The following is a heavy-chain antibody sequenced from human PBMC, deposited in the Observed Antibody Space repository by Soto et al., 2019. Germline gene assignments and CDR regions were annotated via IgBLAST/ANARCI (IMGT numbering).Heavy chain of an antibody. D-gene: IGHD6-13*01. CDR2: INPNSGGT. J-gene: IGHJ6*02. CDR1: GYTFTGYY. CDR3: AREGSQLGDYYYYYGMDV. V-gene: IGHV1-2*02. Sequence: ASVKVSCKASGYTFTGYYMHWVRQAPGQGLEWMGWINPNSGGTNYAQKFQGRVTMTRDTSISTAYMELSRLRSEDTAVYYCAREGSQLGDYYYYYGMDVWGQGTTVTVSS.